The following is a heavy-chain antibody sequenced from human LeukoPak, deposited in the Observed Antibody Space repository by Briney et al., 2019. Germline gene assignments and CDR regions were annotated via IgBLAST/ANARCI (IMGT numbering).Heavy chain of an antibody. CDR2: ISGSGGRT. J-gene: IGHJ4*02. CDR1: GSSFSSYA. V-gene: IGHV3-23*01. D-gene: IGHD5-12*01. CDR3: AKDFGYSGFNYLDY. Sequence: GGSLRLSCAASGSSFSSYAMAWVRQAPGKGLGWVSTISGSGGRTHYADSVKGRFTISRDNPKNTLYLQMNSLRADDTVVYYCAKDFGYSGFNYLDYWGQGTLVTVSS.